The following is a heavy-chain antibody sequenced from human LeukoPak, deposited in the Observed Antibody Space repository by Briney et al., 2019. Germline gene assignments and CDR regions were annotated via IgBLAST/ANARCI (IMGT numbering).Heavy chain of an antibody. D-gene: IGHD3-22*01. V-gene: IGHV3-53*01. CDR2: IYSGGST. CDR1: GFTFSSYA. Sequence: GGSLRLSCAASGFTFSSYAMHWVRQAPGKGLEWVAVIYSGGSTYYADSVKGRFTISRDNSKNTLYLQMNSLRAEDTAVYYCARAGGWYYDSSGYGAFDIWGQGTMVTVSS. CDR3: ARAGGWYYDSSGYGAFDI. J-gene: IGHJ3*02.